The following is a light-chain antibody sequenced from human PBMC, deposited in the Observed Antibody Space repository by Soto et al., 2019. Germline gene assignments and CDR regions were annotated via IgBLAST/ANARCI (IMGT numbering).Light chain of an antibody. V-gene: IGKV1D-12*01. J-gene: IGKJ5*01. CDR3: QQAYSFPTT. CDR1: QDIAGY. Sequence: DIQVTQSPSSVSASVGDRVTITCRASQDIAGYLAWYQHKPGRTPELLIHGASRLQIGVPERCSGSGSGTDFTLSLHSLQTEDFATYYFQQAYSFPTTFGQGTRLDI. CDR2: GAS.